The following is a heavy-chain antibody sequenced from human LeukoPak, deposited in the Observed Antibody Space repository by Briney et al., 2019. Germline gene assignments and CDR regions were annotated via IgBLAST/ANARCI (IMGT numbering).Heavy chain of an antibody. V-gene: IGHV5-51*01. CDR1: GYIFTHYW. CDR3: ARYTDHYYFDY. Sequence: GESLKISCQVSGYIFTHYWIGWVRQMPGKGLEWMGIIYPGDSDTRYSPSFQGQVTISADKSISTAYLQWSSLNTSDTAMYYCARYTDHYYFDYWGQGTLVTVSS. CDR2: IYPGDSDT. D-gene: IGHD1-1*01. J-gene: IGHJ4*02.